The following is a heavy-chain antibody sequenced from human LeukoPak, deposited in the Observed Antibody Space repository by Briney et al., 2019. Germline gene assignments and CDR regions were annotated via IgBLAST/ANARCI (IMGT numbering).Heavy chain of an antibody. Sequence: PGGSLRLSCAASGFTISSYGMHWVRQAPGRGLEWVSIIWYDGSNKYYADSVKGRFTISRDNSKDTLYLLMNSLRAEDTAVYYCAREKDSYNDYWGQGTLVTVSS. CDR2: IWYDGSNK. V-gene: IGHV3-33*01. CDR3: AREKDSYNDY. CDR1: GFTISSYG. J-gene: IGHJ4*02. D-gene: IGHD5-24*01.